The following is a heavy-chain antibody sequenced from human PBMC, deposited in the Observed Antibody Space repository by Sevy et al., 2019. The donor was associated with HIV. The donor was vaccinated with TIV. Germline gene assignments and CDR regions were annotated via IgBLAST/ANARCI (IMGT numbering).Heavy chain of an antibody. CDR3: ARHTAVAASSFDF. V-gene: IGHV4-59*01. CDR2: IYYSGST. J-gene: IGHJ4*02. CDR1: GGSISNYY. D-gene: IGHD6-19*01. Sequence: SETLSLTCTVSGGSISNYYWSWIRQPPGKGLESIAYIYYSGSTKYNPSLKSRVTISVDTSKNQFSLKLSSVTAADTAVYYCARHTAVAASSFDFWGQGTLVTVSS.